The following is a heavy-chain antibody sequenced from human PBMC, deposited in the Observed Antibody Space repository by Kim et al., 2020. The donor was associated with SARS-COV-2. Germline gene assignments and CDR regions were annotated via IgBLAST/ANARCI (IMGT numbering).Heavy chain of an antibody. CDR1: GGTFSSYA. CDR3: ARDSYYDFWSGYYNPYYYYYGMDV. D-gene: IGHD3-3*01. J-gene: IGHJ6*02. V-gene: IGHV1-69*13. Sequence: SVKVSCKASGGTFSSYAISWVRQAPGQGLEWMGGIIPIFGTANYAQKFQGRVTITAYESTSTAYMELSSLRSEDTAVYYCARDSYYDFWSGYYNPYYYYYGMDVWGQGTTVTVSS. CDR2: IIPIFGTA.